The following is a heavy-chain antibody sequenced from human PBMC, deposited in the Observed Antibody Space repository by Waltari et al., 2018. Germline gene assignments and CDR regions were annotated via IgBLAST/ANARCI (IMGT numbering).Heavy chain of an antibody. CDR1: GFPSSDHY. Sequence: EVHLVESGGGLVQPGGSLRLSCAASGFPSSDHYMDWVRQAPGKGLDWVGRTKNKRNGYTTEYAASVRGRFTISRDESENSVYLQMNSLKTEDTAVYFCGRWTSGSPDVWGQGTLVTVSS. CDR3: GRWTSGSPDV. CDR2: TKNKRNGYTT. D-gene: IGHD1-26*01. V-gene: IGHV3-72*01. J-gene: IGHJ4*02.